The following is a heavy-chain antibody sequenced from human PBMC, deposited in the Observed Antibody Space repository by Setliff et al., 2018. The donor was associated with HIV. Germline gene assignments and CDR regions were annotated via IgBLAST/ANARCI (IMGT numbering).Heavy chain of an antibody. D-gene: IGHD3-22*01. CDR3: AKDPGGISGYYEGVESYFDY. CDR2: IKQDGSEK. CDR1: GFTFSSYW. V-gene: IGHV3-7*01. Sequence: GGSLRLSCAASGFTFSSYWMSWVRQAPGKGLEWVANIKQDGSEKYYVDSVKGRFTISRDNAKNSLYLQMNSLRAEDTAVYYCAKDPGGISGYYEGVESYFDYWGQGTLVTVSS. J-gene: IGHJ4*02.